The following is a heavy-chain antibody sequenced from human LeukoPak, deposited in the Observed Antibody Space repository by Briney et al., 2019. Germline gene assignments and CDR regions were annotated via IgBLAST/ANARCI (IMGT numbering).Heavy chain of an antibody. CDR3: ARDRSGGSFLYYYYMDV. CDR1: GFTFSSYS. J-gene: IGHJ6*03. D-gene: IGHD1-14*01. V-gene: IGHV3-21*01. Sequence: GGSLRLSCAASGFTFSSYSMNWVRQAPGKGLEWVSSISSSSSYIYYADSVKGRFTISRDNAKNSLYLQMNSLRAEDTAVYYCARDRSGGSFLYYYYMDVWGKGTTVTVSS. CDR2: ISSSSSYI.